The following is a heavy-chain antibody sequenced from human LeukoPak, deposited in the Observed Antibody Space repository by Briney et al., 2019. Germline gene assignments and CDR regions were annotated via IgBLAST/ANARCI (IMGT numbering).Heavy chain of an antibody. V-gene: IGHV3-30-3*01. J-gene: IGHJ4*02. CDR2: ISYDGSNK. CDR3: AKESFMPYKYDRSGYVDY. CDR1: GFTFSSYA. D-gene: IGHD3-22*01. Sequence: GGSLRLSCAASGFTFSSYAMHWVRQAPGKGLEWVAVISYDGSNKYYADSVKGRFTISRDNSKNTLYLQMNSLRAEDTAVYYCAKESFMPYKYDRSGYVDYWGQGTLVTVSS.